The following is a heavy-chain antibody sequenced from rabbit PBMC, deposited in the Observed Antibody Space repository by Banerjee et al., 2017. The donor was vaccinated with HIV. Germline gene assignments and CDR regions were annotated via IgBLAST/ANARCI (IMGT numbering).Heavy chain of an antibody. CDR3: ATNRGTGYIYAYGMDL. Sequence: QSLEESGGDLVKPGASLTLTCTASGFTLSSYWMCWVRQAPGKGLEWIGCIYTASDGTCYANWAKGRFTISKPSSTTVTLQMTSLTAADTATYFCATNRGTGYIYAYGMDLWGPSTLVTVS. D-gene: IGHD6-1*01. J-gene: IGHJ6*01. CDR2: IYTASDGT. CDR1: GFTLSSYW. V-gene: IGHV1S40*01.